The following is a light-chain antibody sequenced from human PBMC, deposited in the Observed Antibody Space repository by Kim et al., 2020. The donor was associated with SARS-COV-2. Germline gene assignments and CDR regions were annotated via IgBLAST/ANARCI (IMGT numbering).Light chain of an antibody. CDR2: GKN. Sequence: SSELTQDHAVSVALGQTVRITCQGDSLRSYYATWYQQKPGQAPILVIYGKNNRPSGIPDRFSGSSSGNTASLTITGTQAGDEADYYCNSRDSNDNVVFGGGTQLTVL. CDR3: NSRDSNDNVV. V-gene: IGLV3-19*01. CDR1: SLRSYY. J-gene: IGLJ2*01.